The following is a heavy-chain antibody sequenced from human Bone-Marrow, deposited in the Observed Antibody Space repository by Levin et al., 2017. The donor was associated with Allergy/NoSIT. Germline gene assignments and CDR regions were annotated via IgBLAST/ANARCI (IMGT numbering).Heavy chain of an antibody. CDR1: GGTFSSYA. Sequence: KISCKASGGTFSSYAISWVRQAPGQGLEWMGGIIPIFGTANYAQKFQGRVTITADESTSTAYMELSRLRSEDTAVYYCARGGSIRWYQVYYGMDVWGQGTTVTVSS. D-gene: IGHD4-23*01. V-gene: IGHV1-69*01. CDR2: IIPIFGTA. J-gene: IGHJ6*02. CDR3: ARGGSIRWYQVYYGMDV.